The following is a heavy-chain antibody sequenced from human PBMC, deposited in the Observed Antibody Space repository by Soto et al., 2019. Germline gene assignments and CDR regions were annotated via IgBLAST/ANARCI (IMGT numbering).Heavy chain of an antibody. J-gene: IGHJ6*03. D-gene: IGHD5-12*01. V-gene: IGHV4-34*01. CDR2: INHSGST. CDR1: GGSFSGYY. Sequence: SETLSLTCAVYGGSFSGYYWSWIRQPPGKGLEWIGEINHSGSTNYNPSLKSRVTISVDTSKNQFSLKLSSVTAADTAVYYCARGSPQRLRLRYYYYYMDVWGKGTTVTVSS. CDR3: ARGSPQRLRLRYYYYYMDV.